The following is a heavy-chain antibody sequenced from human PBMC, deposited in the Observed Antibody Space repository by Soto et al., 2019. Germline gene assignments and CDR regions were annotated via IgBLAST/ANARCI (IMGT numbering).Heavy chain of an antibody. CDR1: GYTFTSYY. CDR3: ARGLRLDWNYYGY. Sequence: ASVKVSCKASGYTFTSYYMHWVRQAPGQGIEWMGIINPSGGRTSYAQKFQSRVTMTRDTSTSTVYMELSGLRAEDTAVYYCARGLRLDWNYYGYWGQGTLVTVSS. D-gene: IGHD2-8*02. CDR2: INPSGGRT. J-gene: IGHJ4*02. V-gene: IGHV1-46*01.